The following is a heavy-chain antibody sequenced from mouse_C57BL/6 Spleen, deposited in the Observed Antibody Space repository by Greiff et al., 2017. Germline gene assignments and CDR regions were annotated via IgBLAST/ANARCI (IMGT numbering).Heavy chain of an antibody. D-gene: IGHD3-1*01. CDR3: ASARDYFDD. CDR2: IDPSDSST. J-gene: IGHJ2*01. V-gene: IGHV1-50*01. CDR1: GYTFTSYW. Sequence: QVQLQQPGAELVKPGASVKLSCKASGYTFTSYWMQWVKQGPGQGLEWIGEIDPSDSSTNYNQKFKGKATLTVDTSSSTAYMQLSSLTSEDSAVYYCASARDYFDDWGQGTTLTVSS.